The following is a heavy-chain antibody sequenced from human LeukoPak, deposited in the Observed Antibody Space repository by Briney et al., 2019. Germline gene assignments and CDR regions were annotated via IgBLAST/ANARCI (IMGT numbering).Heavy chain of an antibody. D-gene: IGHD4-23*01. Sequence: SETLSLTCAVYGGSFGDYYWNWIRQPPGKGPEWIGEINDRGTTNHNPSLKSRVTILVDTSKNQFSLRLSSVTAADTAVYYCARGFRGNSRGSFGIWGQGTMVTVSS. J-gene: IGHJ3*02. CDR3: ARGFRGNSRGSFGI. CDR1: GGSFGDYY. CDR2: INDRGTT. V-gene: IGHV4-34*01.